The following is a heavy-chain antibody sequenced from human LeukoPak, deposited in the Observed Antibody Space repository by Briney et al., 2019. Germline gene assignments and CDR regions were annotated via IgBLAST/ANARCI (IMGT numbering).Heavy chain of an antibody. J-gene: IGHJ5*02. D-gene: IGHD6-13*01. Sequence: SETLSLTCAVYGGSFSGYYWGWIRQPPGKGLEWIGSIYYSGSTYYNPSLKSRVTISVDTSKNQFSLKLSSVTAADTAVYYCARDQVAAAGTGVINWFDPWGQGTLVTVSS. CDR2: IYYSGST. V-gene: IGHV4-34*01. CDR1: GGSFSGYY. CDR3: ARDQVAAAGTGVINWFDP.